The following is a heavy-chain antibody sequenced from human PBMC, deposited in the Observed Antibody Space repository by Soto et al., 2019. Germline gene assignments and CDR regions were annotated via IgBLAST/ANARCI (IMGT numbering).Heavy chain of an antibody. CDR3: ARLRGYCSSTSCYGGYYFDY. Sequence: SETLSLTCTVSGGSISSGGYYWSWIRQHPGKGLEWIGYIYYSGSTYYNPSLKSRVTISVDTSKNQFSLKLSSVTAADTAVYYCARLRGYCSSTSCYGGYYFDYWGQGTLVTVSS. J-gene: IGHJ4*02. CDR1: GGSISSGGYY. CDR2: IYYSGST. D-gene: IGHD2-2*01. V-gene: IGHV4-31*03.